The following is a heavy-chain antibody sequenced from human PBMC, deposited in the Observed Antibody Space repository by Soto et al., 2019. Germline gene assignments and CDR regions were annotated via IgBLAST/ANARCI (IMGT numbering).Heavy chain of an antibody. CDR1: GFTFSSYE. CDR2: ITSRSSTI. Sequence: VQLVESGGGLVLPGGSLRLSCAASGFTFSSYEMNWVRQAPGKGLEWLSFITSRSSTIYYADSVKGRFTISRDNAENSLYLQMNSLRDEDTAVHYCARDGLGYYYGMDVLGQGTTVTVSS. CDR3: ARDGLGYYYGMDV. D-gene: IGHD7-27*01. V-gene: IGHV3-48*02. J-gene: IGHJ6*02.